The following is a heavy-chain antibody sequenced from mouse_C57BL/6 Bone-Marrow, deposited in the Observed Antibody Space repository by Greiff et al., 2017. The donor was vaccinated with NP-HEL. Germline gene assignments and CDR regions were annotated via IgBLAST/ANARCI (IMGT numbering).Heavy chain of an antibody. D-gene: IGHD2-3*01. CDR2: IYPSDSET. V-gene: IGHV1-61*01. Sequence: VQLQQPGAELVRPGSSVKLSCKASGYTFTSYWMDWVKQRPGQGLEWIGNIYPSDSETHYNQKFKDKATLTVDQSSSTAYMQLSSLTSEDSAVYYCARDGYYYYYAMDYWGQGTSVTVSS. CDR3: ARDGYYYYYAMDY. J-gene: IGHJ4*01. CDR1: GYTFTSYW.